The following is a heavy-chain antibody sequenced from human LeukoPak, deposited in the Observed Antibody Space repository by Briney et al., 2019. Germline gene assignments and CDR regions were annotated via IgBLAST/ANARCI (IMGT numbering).Heavy chain of an antibody. CDR1: GYTFTSYD. V-gene: IGHV1-8*01. D-gene: IGHD2-2*01. CDR3: ARADRGCSSTSCSYYMDV. Sequence: ASVKVSCKASGYTFTSYDINWVRQATGQGLEWMGWMNPNSGNTGYAQKFQGRVTMTSNTSISTAYMELSSLRSEDTAVYYCARADRGCSSTSCSYYMDVWGKGTTVTVSS. J-gene: IGHJ6*03. CDR2: MNPNSGNT.